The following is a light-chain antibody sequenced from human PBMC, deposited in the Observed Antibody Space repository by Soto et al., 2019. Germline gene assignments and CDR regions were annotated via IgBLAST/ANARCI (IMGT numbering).Light chain of an antibody. CDR3: QQYTGPPTT. V-gene: IGKV1-9*01. J-gene: IGKJ5*01. Sequence: GESVTITCRASQVISTSLAWYQVKPGKAPKLLIYAASTLESGVPSRFSATVSGTEFSLTITRLEPEDSAVYFCQQYTGPPTTFGQGTRLEI. CDR1: QVISTS. CDR2: AAS.